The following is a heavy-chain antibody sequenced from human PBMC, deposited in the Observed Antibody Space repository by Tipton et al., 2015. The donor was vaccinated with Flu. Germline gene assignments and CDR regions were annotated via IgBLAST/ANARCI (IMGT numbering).Heavy chain of an antibody. J-gene: IGHJ2*01. CDR3: ASHPRDYNFWSGSWYFDL. CDR2: ISYSGIS. D-gene: IGHD3-3*01. CDR1: GDSLSSCY. Sequence: TLSLTCTVSGDSLSSCYWSWIRQPPGKGLEWIGYISYSGISNYNPSLESRVNIPVDTSKNQFSLKLSSVTAADTAVYYCASHPRDYNFWSGSWYFDLWGRGTLVTVSS. V-gene: IGHV4-59*08.